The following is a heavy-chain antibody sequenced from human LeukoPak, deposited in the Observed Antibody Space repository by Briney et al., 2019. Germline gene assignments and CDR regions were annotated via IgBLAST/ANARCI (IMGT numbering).Heavy chain of an antibody. CDR1: GGSISSSSYY. CDR2: IYYSGST. Sequence: PSETLSLTCTVSGGSISSSSYYWGWIRQPPVKGLEWIGSIYYSGSTYYNPSLKSRVTISVDTSKNQFSLKLSSVTAADTAVYYCARQTILTTNWFDPWGQGTLVTVSS. D-gene: IGHD1/OR15-1a*01. J-gene: IGHJ5*02. V-gene: IGHV4-39*01. CDR3: ARQTILTTNWFDP.